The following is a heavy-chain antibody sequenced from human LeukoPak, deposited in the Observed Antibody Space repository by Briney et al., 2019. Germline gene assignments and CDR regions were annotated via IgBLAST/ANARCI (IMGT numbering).Heavy chain of an antibody. V-gene: IGHV3-30*02. J-gene: IGHJ4*02. CDR3: AKDQGAYSYDRD. CDR1: GFTFSNYG. D-gene: IGHD5-18*01. Sequence: GGSLRLSCAASGFTFSNYGMHWVRQAPGKGLEWVAFIRSDGTNKYYADSVKGRFTISRDSPKNTLYLQMNSLRAEDTAVYYCAKDQGAYSYDRDWGQGTLVTVCS. CDR2: IRSDGTNK.